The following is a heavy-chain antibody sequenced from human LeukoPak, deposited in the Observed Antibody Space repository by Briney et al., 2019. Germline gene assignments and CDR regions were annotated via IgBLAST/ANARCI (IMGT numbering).Heavy chain of an antibody. CDR2: SYPGDSDT. CDR1: VYSFTSYW. J-gene: IGHJ4*02. D-gene: IGHD2-2*01. CDR3: ARQLHCSSTSCYFFDY. Sequence: KVGESLKISCKCSVYSFTSYWIGWVRPMPGKGLEWMGISYPGDSDTRYSPSFQGQVTISADKSISTAYMQWSSLKASDTAMYYCARQLHCSSTSCYFFDYWGQGTLVTVSS. V-gene: IGHV5-51*01.